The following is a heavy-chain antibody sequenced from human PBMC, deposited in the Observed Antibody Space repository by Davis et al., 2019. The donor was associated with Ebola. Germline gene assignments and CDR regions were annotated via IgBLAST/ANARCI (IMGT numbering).Heavy chain of an antibody. V-gene: IGHV4-34*01. CDR2: INHSGST. Sequence: SETLSLTCAVYGGPFSGYYWSWIRQPPGKGLEWIGEINHSGSTNYNPSLKSRVTISVDTSKNQFSLKLSSVTAADTAVYYCARVAYNCSSTSCYCIGMDVWGQGTTVTVSS. J-gene: IGHJ6*02. D-gene: IGHD2-2*01. CDR1: GGPFSGYY. CDR3: ARVAYNCSSTSCYCIGMDV.